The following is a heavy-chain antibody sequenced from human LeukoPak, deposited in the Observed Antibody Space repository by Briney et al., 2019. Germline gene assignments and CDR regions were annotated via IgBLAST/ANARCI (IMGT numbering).Heavy chain of an antibody. CDR3: STRSAGSP. D-gene: IGHD1-26*01. CDR1: GFIFSNAW. Sequence: GGSLRLSCAASGFIFSNAWVTWVRQAPGKGLEWVGRVKSKTDGGTTDYAAPVKGRFTISRDDSKDTLYLQMNSLKTEDTAMYYCSTRSAGSPWGQGTLVTVSS. CDR2: VKSKTDGGTT. V-gene: IGHV3-15*01. J-gene: IGHJ5*02.